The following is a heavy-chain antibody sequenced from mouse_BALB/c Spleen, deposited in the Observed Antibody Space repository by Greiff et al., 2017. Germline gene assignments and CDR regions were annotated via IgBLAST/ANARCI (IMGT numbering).Heavy chain of an antibody. CDR1: GYTFTSYW. Sequence: QVQLQQPGAELVRPGASVKLSCKASGYTFTSYWINWVKQRPGQGLEWIGNIYPSDSYTNYNQKFKDKATLTVDKSSSTAYMQLSSPTSEDSAVYYCTGNSGHYYAMDYWGQGTSVTVSS. D-gene: IGHD3-2*02. CDR2: IYPSDSYT. J-gene: IGHJ4*01. CDR3: TGNSGHYYAMDY. V-gene: IGHV1-69*02.